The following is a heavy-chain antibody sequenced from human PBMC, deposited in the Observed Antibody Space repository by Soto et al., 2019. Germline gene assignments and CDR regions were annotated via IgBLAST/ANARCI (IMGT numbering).Heavy chain of an antibody. J-gene: IGHJ6*02. CDR2: IIPIFGTA. CDR1: GGTVSSYA. D-gene: IGHD1-26*01. V-gene: IGHV1-69*06. Sequence: QVQLVQSGAEVKKPGSSVKVSCKASGGTVSSYAISWVRQAPGQGLEWMGGIIPIFGTANYAQKFQGRVTITEDKSTSTAYMELSSLRSEDTAVYYCARRGGSYAGYYYYYGMDVWGQGTTVTVSS. CDR3: ARRGGSYAGYYYYYGMDV.